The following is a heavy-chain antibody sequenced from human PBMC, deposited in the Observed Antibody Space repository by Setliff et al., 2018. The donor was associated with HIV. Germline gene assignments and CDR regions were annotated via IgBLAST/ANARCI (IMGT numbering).Heavy chain of an antibody. CDR1: GGSFSDFY. D-gene: IGHD3-10*01. J-gene: IGHJ4*02. CDR2: VSYTGTT. V-gene: IGHV4-30-4*01. CDR3: ARLSTTSRDFDS. Sequence: SETLSLTCAVFGGSFSDFYWSWIRQPPGKGLEWIGFVSYTGTTRYSPSLKSRITISIDTSKNQFSLQLSSVTAADTAVYYCARLSTTSRDFDSWGQGALVTVSS.